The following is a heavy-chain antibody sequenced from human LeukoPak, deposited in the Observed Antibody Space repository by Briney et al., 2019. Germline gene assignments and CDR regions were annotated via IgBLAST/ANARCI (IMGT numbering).Heavy chain of an antibody. CDR3: ARVAPAAMGSFKDY. V-gene: IGHV4-39*07. CDR1: GGSISSGDYY. J-gene: IGHJ4*02. D-gene: IGHD2-2*01. CDR2: INHSGST. Sequence: PSETLSLTCTVSGGSISSGDYYWSWIRQPPGKGLEWIGEINHSGSTNYNPSLKSRVTISVDTSKNQFSLKLSSVTAADTAVYYCARVAPAAMGSFKDYWGQGTLVTVSS.